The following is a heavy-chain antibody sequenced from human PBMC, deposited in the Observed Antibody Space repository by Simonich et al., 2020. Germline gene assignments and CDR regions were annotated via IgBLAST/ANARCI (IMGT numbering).Heavy chain of an antibody. CDR3: ARGALTGDYYYMDV. D-gene: IGHD7-27*01. CDR1: GYTFTGYY. J-gene: IGHJ6*03. CDR2: INPNSGGT. Sequence: QVQLVQSGAEVKKPGASVKVSCKASGYTFTGYYMHWVRQAPGQGLEGVGWINPNSGGTNYAQKFQGRVTMTRDTSISTAYMERSRLRSDDTAVYYCARGALTGDYYYMDVWGKGTTVTVSS. V-gene: IGHV1-2*02.